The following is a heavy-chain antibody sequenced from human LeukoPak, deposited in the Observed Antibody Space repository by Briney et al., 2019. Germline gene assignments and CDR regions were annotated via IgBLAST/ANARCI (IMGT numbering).Heavy chain of an antibody. CDR1: GFTFSSYE. J-gene: IGHJ4*02. V-gene: IGHV4-38-2*01. D-gene: IGHD3-10*01. Sequence: PGGSLRLSCAASGFTFSSYEMNWVRQAPGKGLEWIGSIYHSGSTYYNPSLKSRVTISVDTSKNQFSLKLSSVTAADTAVYYCARGGPGSHFDYWGQGTLVTVSS. CDR2: IYHSGST. CDR3: ARGGPGSHFDY.